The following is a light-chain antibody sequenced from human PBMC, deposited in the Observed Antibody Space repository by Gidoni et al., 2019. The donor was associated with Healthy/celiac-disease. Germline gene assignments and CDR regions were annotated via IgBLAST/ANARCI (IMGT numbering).Light chain of an antibody. CDR2: WAS. CDR3: QQYYSTPLT. V-gene: IGKV4-1*01. J-gene: IGKJ3*01. CDR1: QSVLYSSNNKNY. Sequence: DIVMTQSPDSLAVSLGESATINCKSSQSVLYSSNNKNYLAWYQQKPGQPPKLLIYWASTRESGVPDRFSGSGSGTDFTLTISSLKAEDVAVYYCQQYYSTPLTFGPXTKVDIK.